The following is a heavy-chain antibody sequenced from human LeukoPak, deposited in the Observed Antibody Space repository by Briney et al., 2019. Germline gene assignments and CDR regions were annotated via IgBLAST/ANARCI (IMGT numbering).Heavy chain of an antibody. J-gene: IGHJ5*02. CDR1: GFTFSSYA. CDR2: ISGSGGST. Sequence: GGSLRLSCAASGFTFSSYAMSWVRQAPGKGLEWVSAISGSGGSTYYADSVEGRFTISRDNSKNTVHLHMNSLRADDAAVYYCAKQLLRNWFDPWGQGTLVTVSS. V-gene: IGHV3-23*01. D-gene: IGHD2-15*01. CDR3: AKQLLRNWFDP.